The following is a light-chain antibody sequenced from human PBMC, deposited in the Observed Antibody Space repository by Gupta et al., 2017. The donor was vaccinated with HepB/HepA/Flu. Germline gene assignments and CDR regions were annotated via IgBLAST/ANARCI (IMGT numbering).Light chain of an antibody. J-gene: IGKJ5*01. V-gene: IGKV3-11*01. Sequence: EIVLTQSPATLSLSPGERATLSCRASQNNKHFLAWYQQKPGQPPRLIIYDASNRDTGIPARFSGGGCGTDFTLTISSREPEDFALYYCQQHSHWPPLTFGQGTRLEIK. CDR1: QNNKHF. CDR3: QQHSHWPPLT. CDR2: DAS.